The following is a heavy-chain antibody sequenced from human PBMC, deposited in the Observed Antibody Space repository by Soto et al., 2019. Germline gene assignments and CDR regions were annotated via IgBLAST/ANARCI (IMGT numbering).Heavy chain of an antibody. D-gene: IGHD4-4*01. CDR3: ARHSNEYRKSLYY. Sequence: QLHLQESGPGLVKPSETLSLTCTVSGGSISGYYWSWIRQPPGKGLEWIAYSYYSGSTNSNPSRKSRVTISVDTSRNQFSRKLSSVTAADTALYYCARHSNEYRKSLYYWVQGTMVTVSS. CDR1: GGSISGYY. CDR2: SYYSGST. V-gene: IGHV4-59*08. J-gene: IGHJ4*02.